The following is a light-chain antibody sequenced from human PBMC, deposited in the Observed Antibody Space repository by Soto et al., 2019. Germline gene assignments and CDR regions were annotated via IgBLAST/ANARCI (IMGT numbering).Light chain of an antibody. V-gene: IGKV1-6*01. Sequence: AIQMTQSPSSLSASIGDRVTITCRASQDIRHYLGWYQQKPGKAPKLLIYAASSLQSGVPSRFSASGSGTDFSLTINSLQPEDFATYYCLQDHIYPSTFGQGTKVEIK. CDR1: QDIRHY. CDR2: AAS. CDR3: LQDHIYPST. J-gene: IGKJ1*01.